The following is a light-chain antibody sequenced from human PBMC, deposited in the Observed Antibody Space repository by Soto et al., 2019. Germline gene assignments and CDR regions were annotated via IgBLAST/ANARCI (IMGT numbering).Light chain of an antibody. J-gene: IGKJ5*01. CDR3: MQALQTPIT. CDR1: XSLLHSNGYNY. Sequence: DIVMTQSPLSLPVTPGEPASISCRSIXSLLHSNGYNYLDWYLQKPGQSPQLLIYLGSNRASGVPDRFSGSGSGTDFTLKISRVEAEDVGVYYCMQALQTPITFGQGTRLEIK. V-gene: IGKV2-28*01. CDR2: LGS.